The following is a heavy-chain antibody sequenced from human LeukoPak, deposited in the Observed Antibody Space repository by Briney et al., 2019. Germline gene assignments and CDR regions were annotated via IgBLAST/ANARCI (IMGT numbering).Heavy chain of an antibody. V-gene: IGHV3-33*06. CDR2: IWYDGSNK. Sequence: GGSLRLSCAASGFTFSGCGMHWVRQAPGKGLEWVAVIWYDGSNKYYADSVKGRFTISRDNSKNTLYLQMNSLRAEDTAVYYCAKARPRRGYSYGYGVMDVWGKGTTVTVSS. D-gene: IGHD5-18*01. J-gene: IGHJ6*03. CDR3: AKARPRRGYSYGYGVMDV. CDR1: GFTFSGCG.